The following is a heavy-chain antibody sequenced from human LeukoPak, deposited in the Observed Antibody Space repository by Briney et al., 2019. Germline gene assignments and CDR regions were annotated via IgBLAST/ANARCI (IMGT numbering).Heavy chain of an antibody. CDR3: AGGVYYFDY. J-gene: IGHJ4*02. V-gene: IGHV3-7*04. CDR1: GFSFSSSD. Sequence: PGGSLRLSCAASGFSFSSSDMNWVRQAPGKGLEWVANIKQDGSEKYYVDSVKGRFTISRDNAKNSLYLQMNSLRAEDTAVYYCAGGVYYFDYWGQGTLVTVSS. CDR2: IKQDGSEK. D-gene: IGHD6-13*01.